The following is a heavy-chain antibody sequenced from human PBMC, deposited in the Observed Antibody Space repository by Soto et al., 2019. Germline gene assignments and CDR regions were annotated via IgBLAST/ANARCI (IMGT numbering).Heavy chain of an antibody. Sequence: QLQLQESGPGLVKPSETLSLTCTVSGGSIRSSSYYWGWIRQPPGKGLEWIGTIYYSGSTYYNPSLKSRVTISVDTSKNQYSLKLSSVTAADTAVYYCARRYGGSQFVYWGQGTLVTVSS. CDR2: IYYSGST. J-gene: IGHJ4*02. CDR3: ARRYGGSQFVY. CDR1: GGSIRSSSYY. V-gene: IGHV4-39*01. D-gene: IGHD4-17*01.